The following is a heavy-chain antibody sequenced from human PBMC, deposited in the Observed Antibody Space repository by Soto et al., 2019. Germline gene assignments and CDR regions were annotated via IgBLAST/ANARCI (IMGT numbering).Heavy chain of an antibody. V-gene: IGHV4-30-4*01. Sequence: PSETLSLTCSVSGGSINSDDHYWTWLRQPPGQGLEWIGSFYYSGTTNYNPSLKSRITVSMATSKNQLSLNLTTVTAADTALYYWAKQRRGGYEFAPWGQGTPVTVSS. J-gene: IGHJ5*02. CDR3: AKQRRGGYEFAP. D-gene: IGHD3-3*01. CDR2: FYYSGTT. CDR1: GGSINSDDHY.